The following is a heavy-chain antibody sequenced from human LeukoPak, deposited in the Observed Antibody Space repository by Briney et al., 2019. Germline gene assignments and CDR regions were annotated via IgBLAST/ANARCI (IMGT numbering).Heavy chain of an antibody. CDR1: GYTFTSYY. J-gene: IGHJ3*02. D-gene: IGHD3-22*01. V-gene: IGHV1-46*01. CDR2: INPSGGST. Sequence: ASVKVSCKASGYTFTSYYMHWVRQAPGQGLEWMGIINPSGGSTSYAQKFQGRVTMTRDMSTSTVYMELSRLRSDDTAVYYCARATFPYYYDSNGLNAFDIWGQGTMVTVSS. CDR3: ARATFPYYYDSNGLNAFDI.